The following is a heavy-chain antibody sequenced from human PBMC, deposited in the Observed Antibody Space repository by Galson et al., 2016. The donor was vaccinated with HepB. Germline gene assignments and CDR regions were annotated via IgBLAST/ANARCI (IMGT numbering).Heavy chain of an antibody. D-gene: IGHD3-16*01. CDR2: IYPGDSES. CDR3: ARMLTALRYYGMDA. V-gene: IGHV5-51*01. CDR1: GYDFSTYW. J-gene: IGHJ6*02. Sequence: QSGAEVKEPGESLKISCKGSGYDFSTYWIAWVRQMPGKGLEWMGVIYPGDSESRYSPSFHGQVTISADKSINTAYLQLGRLKASDTATYYCARMLTALRYYGMDAWGQGTTVTGS.